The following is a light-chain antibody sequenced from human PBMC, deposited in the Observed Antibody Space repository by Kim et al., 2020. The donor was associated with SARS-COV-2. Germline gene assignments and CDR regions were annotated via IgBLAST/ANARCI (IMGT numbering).Light chain of an antibody. Sequence: SYELTQPPSVSVAPGKTARITCGGNNIGSKSVHWYQQKPGQAPVLVIYYDSDRPSGIPERFSGSNSGNTATLTISRVEAGDEADYYCQVCDSSSDHPYWV. CDR1: NIGSKS. V-gene: IGLV3-21*04. J-gene: IGLJ3*02. CDR3: QVCDSSSDHPYWV. CDR2: YDS.